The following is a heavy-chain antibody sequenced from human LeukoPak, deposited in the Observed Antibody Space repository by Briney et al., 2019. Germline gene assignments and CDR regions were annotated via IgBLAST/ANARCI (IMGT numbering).Heavy chain of an antibody. J-gene: IGHJ6*02. CDR2: ISGSGGST. D-gene: IGHD2-21*02. Sequence: GGSLRLSCAASGFTFSSYAMSWVRQAPGKGLEWVSAISGSGGSTYYADSVKGRFTISRDNSKNTLYLQMNSLRAGDTAVYYCGSSTVHYYNYGMDVWGQGATVTVSS. CDR3: GSSTVHYYNYGMDV. V-gene: IGHV3-23*01. CDR1: GFTFSSYA.